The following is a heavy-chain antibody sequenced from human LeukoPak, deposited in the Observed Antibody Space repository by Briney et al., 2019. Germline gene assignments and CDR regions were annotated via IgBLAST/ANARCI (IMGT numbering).Heavy chain of an antibody. CDR1: GGSISSGGYY. CDR3: ARDPGYCSGGSCYEGAFDY. CDR2: IYYSGST. D-gene: IGHD2-15*01. Sequence: SETLSLTCAVSGGSISSGGYYWSWIRQHPGKGLEWIGYIYYSGSTYYNPSLKSRVTISVDTSKNQFSLKLSAVTAADTAVYYCARDPGYCSGGSCYEGAFDYWGQGTLVTVSS. V-gene: IGHV4-31*11. J-gene: IGHJ4*02.